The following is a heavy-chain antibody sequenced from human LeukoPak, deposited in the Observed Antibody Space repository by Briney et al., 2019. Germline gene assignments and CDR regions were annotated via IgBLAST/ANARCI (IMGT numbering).Heavy chain of an antibody. CDR1: GYSFTAYY. D-gene: IGHD1-26*01. CDR3: FIVGATIDRAYYMDA. Sequence: GAPVKVSCKASGYSFTAYYIHWVRQAPGQGLEWLGRINPHSGGTNYPQRFQGRVTMTRDTSISTASMEMSRLTSDDTAVYYCFIVGATIDRAYYMDAWGQGTTVTASS. V-gene: IGHV1-2*06. J-gene: IGHJ6*03. CDR2: INPHSGGT.